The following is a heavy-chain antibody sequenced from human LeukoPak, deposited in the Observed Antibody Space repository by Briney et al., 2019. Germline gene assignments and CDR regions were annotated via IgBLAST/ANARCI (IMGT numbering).Heavy chain of an antibody. V-gene: IGHV3-23*01. Sequence: GGSLRLSCAASGFTFSTYGMSWVRQAPGKGLVWVSAVSSTGGTTYYADSVKGRFTISRDNSKNTLFLQINSLRAEDTAVYYCAKNGDRGAFCSGGTCYPYYYYYMDVWGKGTTVTISS. CDR1: GFTFSTYG. CDR3: AKNGDRGAFCSGGTCYPYYYYYMDV. J-gene: IGHJ6*03. CDR2: VSSTGGTT. D-gene: IGHD2-15*01.